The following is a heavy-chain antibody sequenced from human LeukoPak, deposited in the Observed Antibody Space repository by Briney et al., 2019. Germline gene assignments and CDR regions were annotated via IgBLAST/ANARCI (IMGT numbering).Heavy chain of an antibody. D-gene: IGHD2-15*01. CDR3: ATHIVVVVAASVRGYFQH. Sequence: SVKVSCKASGGTFSSYAISWVRQAPGQGLEWMGRIIPILGIANYAQKFQGRVTITADKSTSTAYMELSSLRSEDTAVYYCATHIVVVVAASVRGYFQHWGQGTLVTVSS. CDR2: IIPILGIA. CDR1: GGTFSSYA. V-gene: IGHV1-69*04. J-gene: IGHJ1*01.